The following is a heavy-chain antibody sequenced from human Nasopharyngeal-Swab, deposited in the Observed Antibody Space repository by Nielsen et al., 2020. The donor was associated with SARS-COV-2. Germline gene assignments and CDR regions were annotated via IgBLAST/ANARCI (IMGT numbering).Heavy chain of an antibody. CDR3: ARVGRDYGSGTNWFDP. CDR2: IYHSGST. D-gene: IGHD3-10*01. V-gene: IGHV4-30-2*01. Sequence: SETLSLTCAVSGGSSSSGGYSWSWIRQPPGKGLEWIGYIYHSGSTYYNPSLKSRVTISVARSKNQFSLKLSSLTAADTAVYYCARVGRDYGSGTNWFDPWGQGTLVTVSS. CDR1: GGSSSSGGYS. J-gene: IGHJ5*02.